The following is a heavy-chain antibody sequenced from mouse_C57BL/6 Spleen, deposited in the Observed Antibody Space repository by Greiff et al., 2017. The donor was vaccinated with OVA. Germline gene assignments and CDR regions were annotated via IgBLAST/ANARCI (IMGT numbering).Heavy chain of an antibody. CDR1: GYTFTSYW. D-gene: IGHD2-5*01. J-gene: IGHJ2*01. CDR3: ARSSSYSNYRGGY. CDR2: IDPEDGET. V-gene: IGHV14-2*01. Sequence: VQLQQPGAELVMPGASVKLSCKASGYTFTSYWMHWVKQRTEQGLEWIGRIDPEDGETKYAPKFQGKATITADTSSNTAYLQLSSLTSEDSAVYYCARSSSYSNYRGGYWGQGTTLTVSS.